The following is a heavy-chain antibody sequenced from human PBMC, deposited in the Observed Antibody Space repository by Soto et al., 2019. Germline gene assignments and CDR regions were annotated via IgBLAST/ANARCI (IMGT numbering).Heavy chain of an antibody. J-gene: IGHJ5*02. CDR2: INPNSGGT. CDR1: GYTFTGYY. V-gene: IGHV1-2*04. Sequence: ASLKVSCKASGYTFTGYYMHWVRQAPGQGLEWMGWINPNSGGTNYAQKFQGWVTMTRDTSISTAYMELSRLRSDDTAVYYCARRHALYNWFDPWGQGTLVTVSS. CDR3: ARRHALYNWFDP.